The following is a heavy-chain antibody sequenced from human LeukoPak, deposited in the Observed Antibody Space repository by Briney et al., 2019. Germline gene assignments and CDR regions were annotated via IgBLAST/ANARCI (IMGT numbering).Heavy chain of an antibody. D-gene: IGHD3-9*01. V-gene: IGHV3-30-3*01. CDR1: GFTFSSYA. CDR3: ARDLYYDILTGYPGGYFDY. Sequence: GGSLRLSCAASGFTFSSYAMHWVRQAPGKGLEWVAVISYDGSNKYYADSVKGRFTISRDNSKNTLYLQMNSLRAEDTAVYYCARDLYYDILTGYPGGYFDYWGQGTLVTASS. CDR2: ISYDGSNK. J-gene: IGHJ4*02.